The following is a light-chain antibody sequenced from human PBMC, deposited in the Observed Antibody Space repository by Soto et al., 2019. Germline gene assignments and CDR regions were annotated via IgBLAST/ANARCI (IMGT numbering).Light chain of an antibody. CDR3: QQSYSTPPVT. CDR1: QDISNY. V-gene: IGKV1-27*01. Sequence: DIQMTQSPSSLSASLGDRVTITCRASQDISNYLAWYQQKPGKVPKLLIYAASTLQSGVPSRFSGSGSGTDFTLTISSLQPEDFATYYCQQSYSTPPVTFGGGTKVDIK. CDR2: AAS. J-gene: IGKJ4*01.